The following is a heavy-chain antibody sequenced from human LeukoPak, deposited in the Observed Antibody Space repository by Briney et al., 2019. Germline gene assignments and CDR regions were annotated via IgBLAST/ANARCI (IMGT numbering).Heavy chain of an antibody. CDR3: ARGSSSSWYGNYFDY. CDR2: IKQDGSEK. J-gene: IGHJ4*02. V-gene: IGHV3-7*01. Sequence: PGGSLRLSCAASGFTFSSYWMSWVRQAPGKGLEWVANIKQDGSEKYCVDSVKGRFTISRNNAKNSLYLQMNSLRAEDTAVYYCARGSSSSWYGNYFDYWGQGTLVTVSS. D-gene: IGHD6-13*01. CDR1: GFTFSSYW.